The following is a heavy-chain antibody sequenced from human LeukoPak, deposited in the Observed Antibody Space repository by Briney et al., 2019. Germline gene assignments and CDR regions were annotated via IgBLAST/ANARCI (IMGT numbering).Heavy chain of an antibody. CDR3: AQTPLGYCSGGSCLNWFDP. V-gene: IGHV2-5*01. Sequence: SGPTLVNPTQTLALTCTFSGFSLSTSGVGVGWIRQPPGKALEWLALIYWNGDKRYSPSLKSRLTITKDTSKNQVVLTMTNMDPVDTATYYCAQTPLGYCSGGSCLNWFDPWGQGTLVTVSS. CDR2: IYWNGDK. CDR1: GFSLSTSGVG. J-gene: IGHJ5*02. D-gene: IGHD2-15*01.